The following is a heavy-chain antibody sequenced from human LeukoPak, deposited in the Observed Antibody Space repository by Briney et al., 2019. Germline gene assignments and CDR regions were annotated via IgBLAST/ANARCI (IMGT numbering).Heavy chain of an antibody. Sequence: SETLSLTCTVSGGSISSYYWSCIRQPPGKGLEWIGYISYSGSTNYNPSLKSRVTISVDTSKNQFSLKLSSVTAADTAVYYCARFGSGWHYFDYWGQGTLVTVSS. V-gene: IGHV4-59*12. D-gene: IGHD6-19*01. CDR2: ISYSGST. CDR1: GGSISSYY. CDR3: ARFGSGWHYFDY. J-gene: IGHJ4*02.